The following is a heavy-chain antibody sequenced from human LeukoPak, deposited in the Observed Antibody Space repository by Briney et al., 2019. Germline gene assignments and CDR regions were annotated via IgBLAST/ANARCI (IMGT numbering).Heavy chain of an antibody. V-gene: IGHV1-69*06. Sequence: ASVKVSCKASGGTFSSYAISWVRQAPGQGLEWMGGIIPIFGTANYAQKFQGRVTITADKSTSTAYMELSSLRSEDTAVYYCARAAGPRYCSSTCCRNDYYYGMDVWGKGTTVTVSS. CDR3: ARAAGPRYCSSTCCRNDYYYGMDV. CDR2: IIPIFGTA. D-gene: IGHD2-2*01. CDR1: GGTFSSYA. J-gene: IGHJ6*04.